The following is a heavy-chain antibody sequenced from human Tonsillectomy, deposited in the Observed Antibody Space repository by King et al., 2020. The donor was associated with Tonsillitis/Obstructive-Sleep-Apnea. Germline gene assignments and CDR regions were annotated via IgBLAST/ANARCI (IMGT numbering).Heavy chain of an antibody. D-gene: IGHD3-3*01. CDR3: TTSYDFWSGYLLYYFDY. CDR1: GFTFSNAW. CDR2: IKSKTDGGTT. J-gene: IGHJ4*02. V-gene: IGHV3-15*01. Sequence: VQLVESGGGLVKPGGSLRLSCAASGFTFSNAWMSWVRQAPGKGLEWVVRIKSKTDGGTTDYGAPVKGRFTISRDDSKNTLYLQMNSLKTEDTAVYYCTTSYDFWSGYLLYYFDYWGQGTLVTVSS.